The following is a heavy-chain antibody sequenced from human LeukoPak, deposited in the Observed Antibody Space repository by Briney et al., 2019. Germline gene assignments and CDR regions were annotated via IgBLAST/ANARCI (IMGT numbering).Heavy chain of an antibody. CDR3: AKDRYTMIVVVITTSYGMDV. CDR2: ITNSGNSK. J-gene: IGHJ6*02. V-gene: IGHV3-48*01. Sequence: GGSLRLSCAASEFTFSSYSMNWVRQAPGKGLEWVSYITNSGNSKSYADSVKGRFTISRDNTKNSLYLQMNSLRAEDTAVYYCAKDRYTMIVVVITTSYGMDVWGQGTTVTVSS. D-gene: IGHD3-22*01. CDR1: EFTFSSYS.